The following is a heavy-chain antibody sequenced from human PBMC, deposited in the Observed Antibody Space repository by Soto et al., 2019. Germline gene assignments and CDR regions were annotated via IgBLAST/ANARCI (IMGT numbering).Heavy chain of an antibody. Sequence: GGSLRLSCAASGFTFSSYSMNWVRQAPGKGLEWVSYISSSSSTIYYADSVKGRFTISRDNAKNSLYLQMNSLRDEDTAVYYCARGPAGVAARNSRPYYYYGMDVWGQGTTVTVSS. J-gene: IGHJ6*02. CDR2: ISSSSSTI. D-gene: IGHD2-15*01. CDR3: ARGPAGVAARNSRPYYYYGMDV. V-gene: IGHV3-48*02. CDR1: GFTFSSYS.